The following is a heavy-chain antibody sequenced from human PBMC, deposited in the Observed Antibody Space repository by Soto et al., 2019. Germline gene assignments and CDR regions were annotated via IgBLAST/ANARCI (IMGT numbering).Heavy chain of an antibody. CDR2: ISAYNGNT. J-gene: IGHJ4*02. Sequence: ASVKVSCKASGYTFTSYGISWVRQAPGQGLEWMGWISAYNGNTNYAQKLQGRVTMTTDTSTSTAYMELRSLRSDDTAVYYCERGRVVPAIWNDEPFDYWGQGTLVTVSS. D-gene: IGHD2-2*01. V-gene: IGHV1-18*01. CDR3: ERGRVVPAIWNDEPFDY. CDR1: GYTFTSYG.